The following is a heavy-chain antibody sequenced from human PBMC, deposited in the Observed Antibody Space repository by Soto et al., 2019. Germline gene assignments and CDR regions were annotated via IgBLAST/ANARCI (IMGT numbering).Heavy chain of an antibody. CDR3: AKRFDHDYYYYGMDV. CDR1: GFTFSSYA. Sequence: PVGSLRLSCAASGFTFSSYAMSWVRQAPGKGLEWVSAISGSGRSTYYADSVKGRFTISRDNSKNTLYLQMNSLRAEDTAVYYCAKRFDHDYYYYGMDVWGQGTTVTVSS. J-gene: IGHJ6*02. D-gene: IGHD3-3*01. CDR2: ISGSGRST. V-gene: IGHV3-23*01.